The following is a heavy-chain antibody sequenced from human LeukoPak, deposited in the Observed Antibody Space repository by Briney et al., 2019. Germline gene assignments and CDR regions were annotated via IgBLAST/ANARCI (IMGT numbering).Heavy chain of an antibody. CDR2: IYYSGST. CDR1: GGSISSGGYY. Sequence: SQTLSLTCSVYGGSISSGGYYWSWIRQHPGKGLEWIGNIYYSGSTYYNPSLKSRVTISVDTSENQFSLKLISVTAADTAVYYCASRCPSYCTGGSCYSCDYWGRGTLVTVSS. V-gene: IGHV4-31*03. D-gene: IGHD2-15*01. CDR3: ASRCPSYCTGGSCYSCDY. J-gene: IGHJ4*02.